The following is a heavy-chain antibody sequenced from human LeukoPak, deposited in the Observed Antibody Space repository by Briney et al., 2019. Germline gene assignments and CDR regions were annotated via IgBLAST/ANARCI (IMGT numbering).Heavy chain of an antibody. CDR1: GFTLSSYW. D-gene: IGHD3/OR15-3a*01. V-gene: IGHV3-74*01. CDR2: INNDGSGT. CDR3: ARGGLDHAFDL. J-gene: IGHJ3*01. Sequence: GGSLRLSCAASGFTLSSYWMYWVRQAPGKGLEYVSRINNDGSGTTYADSVKGRFTISRGNAKSTVYLQMNSLRPEDTAMFYCARGGLDHAFDLWGQGTMVSVSS.